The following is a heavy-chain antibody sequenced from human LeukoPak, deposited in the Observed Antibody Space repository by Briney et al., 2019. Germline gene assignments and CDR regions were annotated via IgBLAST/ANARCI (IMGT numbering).Heavy chain of an antibody. CDR2: TSYDGGDK. J-gene: IGHJ6*02. V-gene: IGHV3-30*04. Sequence: PGGSLRLTCAASGFTFSTYAIHWVRQAPGKGLEWVAVTSYDGGDKYYADSVKGRFTISRDNSKNTVSLEMNSLRAEDTAVYYCARGGFFGILTGYYQTQYYYPMDVWGRGTTVTVSS. CDR1: GFTFSTYA. CDR3: ARGGFFGILTGYYQTQYYYPMDV. D-gene: IGHD3-9*01.